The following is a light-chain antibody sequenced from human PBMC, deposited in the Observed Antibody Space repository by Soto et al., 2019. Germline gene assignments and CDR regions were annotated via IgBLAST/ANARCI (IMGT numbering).Light chain of an antibody. J-gene: IGKJ1*01. V-gene: IGKV1-5*01. Sequence: DIQMTQSPSTLSASIGDRVTITCRASQRISSWLAWYQQKPGKAPKVLIFASLSLEGGGPSRFSGSGSGTEFTLTISILQPNKLATYYGQRYHNYWTFGQATKVDI. CDR2: ASL. CDR1: QRISSW. CDR3: QRYHNYWT.